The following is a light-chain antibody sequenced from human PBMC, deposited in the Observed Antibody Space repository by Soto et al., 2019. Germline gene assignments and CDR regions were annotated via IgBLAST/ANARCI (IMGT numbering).Light chain of an antibody. Sequence: EILLTQSPGTLSLSPGERATLSCTASQSVRSGYVAWYQQKPGQAPRLLIYGASFRASGISDRVSGSGSGTGYTLTISRMYSEDVSVGYTHEYACAPRTFGQETKVDI. J-gene: IGKJ1*01. CDR2: GAS. CDR3: HEYACAPRT. CDR1: QSVRSGY. V-gene: IGKV3-20*01.